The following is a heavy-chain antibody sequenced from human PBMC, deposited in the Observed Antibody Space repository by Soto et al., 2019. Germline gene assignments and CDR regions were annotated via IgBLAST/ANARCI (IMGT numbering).Heavy chain of an antibody. J-gene: IGHJ4*02. CDR2: IKSDGSDR. Sequence: EVHLVESGGGWVQPGGSLRLSCAASGFIFSNYWMSWVRQAPGKGPEWVAKIKSDGSDRYYADSVRGRFTISRDNAKNSLYLQMNNLRAEDTAVYYCLREADWGQGILITVSS. V-gene: IGHV3-7*05. CDR1: GFIFSNYW. CDR3: LREAD.